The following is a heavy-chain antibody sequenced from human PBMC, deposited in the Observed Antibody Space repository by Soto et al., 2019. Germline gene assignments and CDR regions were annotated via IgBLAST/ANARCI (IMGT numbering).Heavy chain of an antibody. CDR1: AYTLINYY. V-gene: IGHV1-46*01. CDR2: ISRSGDST. Sequence: QVQLVQSGAEVKKPGASVKVSCKASAYTLINYYIHWVRQAPGQGLEWMGIISRSGDSTTYAQKFQGRVTVTRDTSTSTVYMELSGLRSEDTAVYYCGTEPPNTNQTPGFDYWGQGTLVTVSS. D-gene: IGHD2-2*01. J-gene: IGHJ4*02. CDR3: GTEPPNTNQTPGFDY.